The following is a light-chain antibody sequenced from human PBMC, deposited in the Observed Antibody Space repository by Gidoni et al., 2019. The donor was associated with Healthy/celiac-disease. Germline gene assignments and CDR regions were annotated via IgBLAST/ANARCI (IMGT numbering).Light chain of an antibody. CDR3: QQRINWPPF. V-gene: IGKV3-11*01. J-gene: IGKJ4*01. CDR1: QSVSRY. CDR2: DAS. Sequence: DIVLTPSPANLSLAPGERATLSCRASQSVSRYLAWYQQKPGQAPRLLIYDASNSATGIPARFSGSGSGTDFTLTISSLEPEDFAVYYGQQRINWPPFFGGGTKVEIK.